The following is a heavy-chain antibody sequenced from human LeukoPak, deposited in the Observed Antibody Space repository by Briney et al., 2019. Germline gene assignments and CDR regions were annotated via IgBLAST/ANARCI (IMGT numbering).Heavy chain of an antibody. CDR2: ITSTSIK. D-gene: IGHD3-22*01. CDR3: ARDIIHRSGFYRSALDI. V-gene: IGHV3-48*02. Sequence: PGGPLRLSCAASGFPLISYTMNWVRQAPGKGLQWVSYITSTSIKYYADSVKGRFTISRDNAKNSLHLQMNSLRDEDTAVYYCARDIIHRSGFYRSALDIWGQGTVVTVSS. J-gene: IGHJ3*02. CDR1: GFPLISYT.